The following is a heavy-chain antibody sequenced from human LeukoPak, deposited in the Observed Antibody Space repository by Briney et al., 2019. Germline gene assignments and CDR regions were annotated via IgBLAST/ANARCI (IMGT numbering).Heavy chain of an antibody. CDR3: ARTLGDAFDI. J-gene: IGHJ3*02. CDR2: IYYSGST. CDR1: GGSISSGGYS. D-gene: IGHD3-3*02. V-gene: IGHV4-30-4*07. Sequence: PSETLSLTCTVSGGSISSGGYSWSWIRQPPGKGLEWIGYIYYSGSTYYNPSLKSRVTISVDTSKNQFSLKLSSVTAADTAVYYCARTLGDAFDIWGQGTMVTVSS.